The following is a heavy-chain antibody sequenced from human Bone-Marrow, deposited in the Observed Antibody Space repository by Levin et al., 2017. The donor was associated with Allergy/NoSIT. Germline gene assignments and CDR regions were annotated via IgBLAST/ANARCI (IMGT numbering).Heavy chain of an antibody. V-gene: IGHV3-64*01. CDR3: ARWGGGYDY. D-gene: IGHD3-22*01. Sequence: PGGSLRLSCEASGFTFSSYAIHWVRQAPGKGLEYVSAISNDGGAIYYANSVKGRFTISRDNSKNTVYLQMGSLRVEDMAVYYCARWGGGYDYWGQGTLVTVSS. J-gene: IGHJ4*02. CDR2: ISNDGGAI. CDR1: GFTFSSYA.